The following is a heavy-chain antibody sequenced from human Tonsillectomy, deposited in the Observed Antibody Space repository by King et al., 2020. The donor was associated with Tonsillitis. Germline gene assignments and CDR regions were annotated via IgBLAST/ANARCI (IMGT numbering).Heavy chain of an antibody. D-gene: IGHD3-22*01. Sequence: VQLVESGGGLVQPGGSLRFSCAASGFTFSSYAMSWGRQAPGKGLEWGSTISGSGDSTHYADSVKGRFTISRDNSKNTLYLQMNSLRVEDTALYYCTKDKGSSFYYDAPDIWGQGTMVTVSS. CDR1: GFTFSSYA. J-gene: IGHJ3*02. CDR3: TKDKGSSFYYDAPDI. V-gene: IGHV3-23*04. CDR2: ISGSGDST.